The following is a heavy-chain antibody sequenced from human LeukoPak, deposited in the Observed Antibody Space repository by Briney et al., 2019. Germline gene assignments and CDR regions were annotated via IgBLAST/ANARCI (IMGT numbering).Heavy chain of an antibody. D-gene: IGHD3-9*01. Sequence: ASVKVSCKASGYTFTGYYMHWVRQAPGQGLEWMGWMNPNSGGTNYAQKFQGRVTMTRDTSISTAYMELSRLRSDDTAVYYCARDRKVYHDILTGYRWFDPWGQGTLVTVSS. CDR2: MNPNSGGT. J-gene: IGHJ5*02. V-gene: IGHV1-2*02. CDR1: GYTFTGYY. CDR3: ARDRKVYHDILTGYRWFDP.